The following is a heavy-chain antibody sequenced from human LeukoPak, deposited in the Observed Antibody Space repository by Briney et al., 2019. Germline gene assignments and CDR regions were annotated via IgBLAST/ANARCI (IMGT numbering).Heavy chain of an antibody. Sequence: SVKVSCKASGGTFSSYAISWVRQAPGQGLEWMGGIIPIFGTANYAQKLQGRVTMTTDTSTSTAYMELRSLRSDDTAVYYCARDSSSLNDAFDIWGQGTMVTVSS. J-gene: IGHJ3*02. D-gene: IGHD6-6*01. CDR2: IIPIFGTA. CDR1: GGTFSSYA. V-gene: IGHV1-69*05. CDR3: ARDSSSLNDAFDI.